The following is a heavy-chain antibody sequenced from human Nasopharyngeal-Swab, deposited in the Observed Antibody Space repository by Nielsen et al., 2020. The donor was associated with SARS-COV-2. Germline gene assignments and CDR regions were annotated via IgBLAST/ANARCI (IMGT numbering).Heavy chain of an antibody. Sequence: WIRQPPGKGLEWIGEINHSGSTNYNPSLKSRVTISVDTPKNQFSLKLSSVTAADTAVYYCARGPQRNYGSGSYYKRTTFYMDVWGKGTTVTVSS. D-gene: IGHD3-10*01. J-gene: IGHJ6*03. V-gene: IGHV4-34*01. CDR3: ARGPQRNYGSGSYYKRTTFYMDV. CDR2: INHSGST.